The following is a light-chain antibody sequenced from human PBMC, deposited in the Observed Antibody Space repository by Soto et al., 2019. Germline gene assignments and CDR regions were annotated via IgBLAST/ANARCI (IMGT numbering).Light chain of an antibody. CDR1: QNIRNW. J-gene: IGKJ1*01. V-gene: IGKV1-5*01. Sequence: DIQLTQSPATLSAHAGDSVTITCRFSQNIRNWLAWYQQKPGKAPNPLIYDASSLESGVPSRLSGSGSGTEFTLTISSLQPDDFATYYCQQFNSYSPGAFGQGTKVDTK. CDR2: DAS. CDR3: QQFNSYSPGA.